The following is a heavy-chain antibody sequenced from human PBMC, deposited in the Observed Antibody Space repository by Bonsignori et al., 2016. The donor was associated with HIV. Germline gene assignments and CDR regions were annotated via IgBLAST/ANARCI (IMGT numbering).Heavy chain of an antibody. CDR3: AKDLSGSYYVCDY. CDR2: IRYDGSNK. Sequence: VRQAPGKGLEWVSFIRYDGSNKDYADSVKGRFTISRDNSKNTLYLQMNSLRAEDTAVYYCAKDLSGSYYVCDYWGQGTLVTVSS. D-gene: IGHD1-26*01. J-gene: IGHJ4*02. V-gene: IGHV3-30*02.